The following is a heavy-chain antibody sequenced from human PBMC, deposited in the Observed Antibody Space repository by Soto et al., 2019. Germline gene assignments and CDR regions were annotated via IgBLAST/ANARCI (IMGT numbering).Heavy chain of an antibody. V-gene: IGHV2-5*02. CDR2: IYWDDDE. Sequence: QITLKESGPTLVNPTQTLTLTCTLSGFSLTTSGVGVGWIRQPPGKALEWLALIYWDDDERYSPSLKSRLTITKDTSKNQVVLTMTNMDPVDTATYYCVHISVAAADTPTHFDYWGQGTLVTVSS. J-gene: IGHJ4*02. D-gene: IGHD6-13*01. CDR3: VHISVAAADTPTHFDY. CDR1: GFSLTTSGVG.